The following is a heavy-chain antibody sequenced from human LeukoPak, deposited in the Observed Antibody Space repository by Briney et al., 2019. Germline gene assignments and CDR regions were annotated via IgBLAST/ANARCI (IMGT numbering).Heavy chain of an antibody. CDR2: ISGSGGST. V-gene: IGHV3-23*01. Sequence: GGSLRLSCAGSGFTFRIYAMSWVRQAPGKGLEWVSAISGSGGSTYYADSVKGRFTISRDNAKNSLYLQMNSLRAEDTAVYYCARAPYDILTGYYHPFDYWGQGTLVTVSS. J-gene: IGHJ4*02. D-gene: IGHD3-9*01. CDR1: GFTFRIYA. CDR3: ARAPYDILTGYYHPFDY.